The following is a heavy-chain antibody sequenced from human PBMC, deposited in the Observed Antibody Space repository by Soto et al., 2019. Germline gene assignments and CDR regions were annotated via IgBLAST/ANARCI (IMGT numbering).Heavy chain of an antibody. Sequence: QLQLQESGPGLVKPSETLSLTCTVSGGSISSSSYYWGWIRQPPGKGLEWIGSIYYSGSTYYNPSLKSRVTISVDTSKNQFSLKLSSVTAADTAVYYCARHLDGDPRGGFDPWGQGTLVTVSS. CDR3: ARHLDGDPRGGFDP. CDR1: GGSISSSSYY. D-gene: IGHD4-17*01. CDR2: IYYSGST. V-gene: IGHV4-39*01. J-gene: IGHJ5*02.